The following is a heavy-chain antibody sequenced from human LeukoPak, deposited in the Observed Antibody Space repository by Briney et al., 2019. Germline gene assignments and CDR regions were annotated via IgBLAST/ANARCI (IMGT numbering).Heavy chain of an antibody. V-gene: IGHV3-23*01. Sequence: GGSLRLSCAASGFTFSSYAMSWVRQAPGKGLEWVSAISGSGGSTYYADSVKGRFTISRDNSKNTLYLQMNSLRAEDTAVYYCAKDSYLEWLQYGDYWGQGTLVTVSS. CDR1: GFTFSSYA. CDR2: ISGSGGST. D-gene: IGHD3-3*01. J-gene: IGHJ4*02. CDR3: AKDSYLEWLQYGDY.